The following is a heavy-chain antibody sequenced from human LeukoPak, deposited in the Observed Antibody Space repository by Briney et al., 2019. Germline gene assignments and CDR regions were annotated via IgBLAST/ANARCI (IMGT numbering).Heavy chain of an antibody. V-gene: IGHV1-2*06. J-gene: IGHJ4*02. Sequence: ASVKVSCXASGYTFTGYYMHWVRQAPGQGLEWMGRINPNSGGTNYAQKFQGRVTMTRDTSISTAYMELSRLRSDDTAVYYCARVSGYYYYFDYWGQGTLVTVSS. D-gene: IGHD3-22*01. CDR2: INPNSGGT. CDR1: GYTFTGYY. CDR3: ARVSGYYYYFDY.